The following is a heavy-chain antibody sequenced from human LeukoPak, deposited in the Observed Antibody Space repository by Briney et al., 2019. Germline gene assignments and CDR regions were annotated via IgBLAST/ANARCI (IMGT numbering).Heavy chain of an antibody. CDR2: ISPSGGST. V-gene: IGHV1-46*01. CDR3: ARDISLEIVVVNN. CDR1: GYTFTGYY. Sequence: GASVKVSCKASGYTFTGYYMHWVRQAPGQGPEWMGVISPSGGSTTYAQKFQGRVTLTSDMSTSTDYLELSSLRSEDTAVYYCARDISLEIVVVNNWGQGTLVTVSS. J-gene: IGHJ4*02. D-gene: IGHD3-22*01.